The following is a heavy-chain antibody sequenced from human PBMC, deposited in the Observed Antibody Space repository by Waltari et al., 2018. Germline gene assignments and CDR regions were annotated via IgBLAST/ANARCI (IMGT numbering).Heavy chain of an antibody. D-gene: IGHD2-2*01. V-gene: IGHV4-4*07. Sequence: QVQLQESGPGLVKPSETLSLTCTVSGGSISSYYWSWIRQPAGKGLEWIGSIYTSGLTNSTPSLKSRGTLSVDTSKNQFSRKLSSVTAADTAVYYCARLRVVVPAAMVGDYYYYMDVWGKGTTVTVSS. CDR1: GGSISSYY. CDR3: ARLRVVVPAAMVGDYYYYMDV. CDR2: IYTSGLT. J-gene: IGHJ6*03.